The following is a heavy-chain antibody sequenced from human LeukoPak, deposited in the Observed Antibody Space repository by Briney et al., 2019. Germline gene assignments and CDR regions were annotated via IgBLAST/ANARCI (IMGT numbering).Heavy chain of an antibody. D-gene: IGHD3-16*02. CDR2: ISVSADRT. Sequence: GGSLRLSCAASGFIFSNYAMTWVRQAPGKGLEWVSGISVSADRTYYADSVKGRFTISRDNSKNTLYLQMNSLRVEDTAVYYCARWRGTFGGVTVDTGKWGQGTLVTVSS. CDR3: ARWRGTFGGVTVDTGK. CDR1: GFIFSNYA. J-gene: IGHJ4*02. V-gene: IGHV3-23*01.